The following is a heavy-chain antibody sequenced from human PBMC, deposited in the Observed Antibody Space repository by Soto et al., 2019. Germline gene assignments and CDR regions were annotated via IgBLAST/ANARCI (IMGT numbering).Heavy chain of an antibody. CDR1: GGSISSGGYY. CDR2: IYYSGST. V-gene: IGHV4-31*03. J-gene: IGHJ4*02. Sequence: SETLSLTCTVSGGSISSGGYYWSWIRQHPGKGLEWIGYIYYSGSTYYNPSLKSRVTISVDTSKNQFSLKLSSVTAADTAVYYCARDQDFWSGPTFDYWGQGTLVTVSS. CDR3: ARDQDFWSGPTFDY. D-gene: IGHD3-3*01.